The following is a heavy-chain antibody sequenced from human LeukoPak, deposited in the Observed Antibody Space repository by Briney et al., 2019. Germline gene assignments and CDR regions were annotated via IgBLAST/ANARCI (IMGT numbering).Heavy chain of an antibody. J-gene: IGHJ5*02. V-gene: IGHV4-59*01. D-gene: IGHD1-26*01. CDR1: GGSISSYY. CDR2: IYYSGST. Sequence: SETLSLTCTVSGGSISSYYWSWIRQPPGKGLEWIGYIYYSGSTNYNPSLKSRVTISVDTSKNQFSLKLSSVTAADTAVYYCARDHGGSSLGWFDPWGQGTLVTVSS. CDR3: ARDHGGSSLGWFDP.